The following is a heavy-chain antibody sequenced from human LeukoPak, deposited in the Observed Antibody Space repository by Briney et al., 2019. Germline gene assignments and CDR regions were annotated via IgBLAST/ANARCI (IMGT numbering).Heavy chain of an antibody. CDR2: ISGSGGST. V-gene: IGHV3-23*01. D-gene: IGHD3-22*01. CDR3: KVVIKNHY. Sequence: GVSLRLSCAASGFTVSSNYMNWVRQAPGKGLEWVSGISGSGGSTYYADSVKGRFTISRDNSKNTLYLQMNSLRAEDTAVYYCKVVIKNHYWGQGTLVTVSS. CDR1: GFTVSSNY. J-gene: IGHJ4*02.